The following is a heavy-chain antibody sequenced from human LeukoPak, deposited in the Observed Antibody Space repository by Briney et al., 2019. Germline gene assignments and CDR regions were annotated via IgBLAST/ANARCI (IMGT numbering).Heavy chain of an antibody. CDR1: GGSISSSSYY. Sequence: PSETLSLTCTVSGGSISSSSYYWGWIRQPPGKGLEWIGSIYYGGSTYYNPSLKSRVTISVDTSKNQFSLKLSSVTAADTAVYYCARGAREFYSGYDYEIDYWGQGTLVTVSS. V-gene: IGHV4-39*01. J-gene: IGHJ4*02. CDR2: IYYGGST. D-gene: IGHD5-12*01. CDR3: ARGAREFYSGYDYEIDY.